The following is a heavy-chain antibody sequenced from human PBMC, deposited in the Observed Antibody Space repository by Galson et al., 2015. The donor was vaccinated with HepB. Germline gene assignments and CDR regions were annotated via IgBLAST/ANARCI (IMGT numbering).Heavy chain of an antibody. CDR2: IWYDGSNK. D-gene: IGHD2-2*01. J-gene: IGHJ5*02. CDR3: AKDWAPRLVWWFDP. Sequence: SLRLSCAASGFTFSSYGMHWVRQAPGKGLEWVAVIWYDGSNKYYADSVKGRFTISRDNSKNTLYLQMNSLRAEDTAVYYCAKDWAPRLVWWFDPWGQGTLVTVSS. V-gene: IGHV3-33*06. CDR1: GFTFSSYG.